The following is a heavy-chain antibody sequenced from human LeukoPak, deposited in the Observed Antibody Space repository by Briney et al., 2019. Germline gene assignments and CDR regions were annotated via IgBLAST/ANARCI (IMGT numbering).Heavy chain of an antibody. CDR3: ARDRGATNFDY. V-gene: IGHV1-46*03. J-gene: IGHJ4*02. D-gene: IGHD1-26*01. CDR1: GYTFTSYY. Sequence: GASVKVSCKASGYTFTSYYMHWVRQAPGQGLEWMGIINPSGGSTSYAQKFQGRVTMTRDTSTSTVYMELSSLGSEDTAVYYCARDRGATNFDYWGQGTLVTVSS. CDR2: INPSGGST.